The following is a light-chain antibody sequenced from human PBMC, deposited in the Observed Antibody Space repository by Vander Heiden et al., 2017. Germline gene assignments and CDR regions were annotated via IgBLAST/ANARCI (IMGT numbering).Light chain of an antibody. CDR1: SSNIGADYD. Sequence: QSVLTPPPSVSGAPGQRVTISCTGSSSNIGADYDVQWYQQLPGTAPKLLIYGNTHRPSGVPDRFSGSKSGTSASLAITGLQAEDEADYHCQSYDSSRRGVIFGGGTKLTVL. CDR3: QSYDSSRRGVI. J-gene: IGLJ2*01. CDR2: GNT. V-gene: IGLV1-40*01.